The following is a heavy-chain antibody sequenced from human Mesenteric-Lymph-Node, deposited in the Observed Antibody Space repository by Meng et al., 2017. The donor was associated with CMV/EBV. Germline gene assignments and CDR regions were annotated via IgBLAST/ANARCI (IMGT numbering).Heavy chain of an antibody. CDR2: VSGSGLTT. V-gene: IGHV3-23*01. CDR3: SSLLPATVY. D-gene: IGHD6-13*01. CDR1: GFAFSSYA. J-gene: IGHJ4*02. Sequence: GESLKISCAASGFAFSSYAMSWVRQAPGKGLEWVSAVSGSGLTTYYADSVRGRFTISRDDSKNVVYLQMNSLKTEDTALYYCSSLLPATVYWGQGTLVTVSS.